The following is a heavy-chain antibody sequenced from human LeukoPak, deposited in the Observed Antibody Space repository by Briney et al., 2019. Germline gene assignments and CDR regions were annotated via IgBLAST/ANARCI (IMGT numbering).Heavy chain of an antibody. Sequence: PSQTLSLTCTVSGGSISSGSYYWSWIRQPAGKGLEWIGRIYTSGSTNYNPSLKSRVTISVDTSKNQFSLKLSSVTAADTAVYYCARRLPQFGKTRKLVPGWFDPWGQGTLVTVSS. CDR1: GGSISSGSYY. CDR2: IYTSGST. CDR3: ARRLPQFGKTRKLVPGWFDP. D-gene: IGHD2-21*02. J-gene: IGHJ5*02. V-gene: IGHV4-61*02.